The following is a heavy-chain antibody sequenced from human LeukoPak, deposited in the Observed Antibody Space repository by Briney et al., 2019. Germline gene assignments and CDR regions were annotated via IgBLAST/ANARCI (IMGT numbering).Heavy chain of an antibody. D-gene: IGHD2-15*01. V-gene: IGHV3-30-3*01. CDR2: ISYDGSNK. CDR1: GFTFSSYA. CDR3: ARVAGLALFDY. Sequence: GGSLRLSCAASGFTFSSYAMSWVRQAPGKGLEWVAVISYDGSNKYYADSVKGRFTISRDNSKNTLYLQMNSLRAEDTAVYYCARVAGLALFDYWGQGTLVTVSS. J-gene: IGHJ4*02.